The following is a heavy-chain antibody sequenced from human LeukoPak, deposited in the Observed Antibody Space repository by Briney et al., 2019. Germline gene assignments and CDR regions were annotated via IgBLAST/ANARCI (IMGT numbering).Heavy chain of an antibody. CDR2: IYSGGST. CDR1: GITVSSNY. V-gene: IGHV3-53*01. Sequence: PGGSLRLSCAASGITVSSNYMSWVRQAPGKGLEWVSVIYSGGSTYYADSVKGRFTISRDNSKNTLYLQMNSLRAEDTAVYYCAREVIGWYFDYWGQGTLVTVSS. J-gene: IGHJ4*02. D-gene: IGHD2-15*01. CDR3: AREVIGWYFDY.